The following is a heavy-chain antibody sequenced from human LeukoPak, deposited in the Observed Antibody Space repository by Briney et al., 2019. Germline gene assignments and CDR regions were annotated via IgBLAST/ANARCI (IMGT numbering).Heavy chain of an antibody. CDR3: AIYYGSGSSFDY. CDR1: GYSFTSYW. J-gene: IGHJ4*02. V-gene: IGHV5-10-1*01. Sequence: GESLGISCKGSGYSFTSYWISWVPQMPGKGLEWMGRIDPSDSYTNYSPSFQGHVTISADKSISTAYLQWSSLKASDTAMYYCAIYYGSGSSFDYWGQGILVTVSS. D-gene: IGHD3-10*01. CDR2: IDPSDSYT.